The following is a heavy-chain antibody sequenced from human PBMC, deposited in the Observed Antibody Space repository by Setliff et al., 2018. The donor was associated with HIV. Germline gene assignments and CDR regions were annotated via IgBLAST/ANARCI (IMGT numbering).Heavy chain of an antibody. CDR3: ARGNPDFDILTGYWSHYFDY. V-gene: IGHV4-61*05. CDR1: GGSINITNFY. CDR2: IYYTGST. Sequence: PSETLSLTCTVSGGSINITNFYWAWIRQPPGKGLEWIGDIYYTGSTNFSPSLKSRVTISLDTSKNQFSLKLSSVSAADTAMYYCARGNPDFDILTGYWSHYFDYWGQGRLVTVSS. D-gene: IGHD3-9*01. J-gene: IGHJ4*02.